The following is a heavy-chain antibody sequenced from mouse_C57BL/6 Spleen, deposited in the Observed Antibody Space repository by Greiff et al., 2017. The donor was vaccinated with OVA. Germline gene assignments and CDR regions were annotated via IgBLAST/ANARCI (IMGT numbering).Heavy chain of an antibody. CDR1: GFSFTSYG. J-gene: IGHJ3*01. V-gene: IGHV2-2*01. Sequence: VQLQESGPGLVQPSQSLSITCTVSGFSFTSYGVHWVRQSPGKGLEWLGVIWSGGSTDYNAAFISRLSISTDTSKSQVFFKMKSVQADDKAIDYCARKGLGRGFAYWGQGTLVTVSA. D-gene: IGHD4-1*01. CDR2: IWSGGST. CDR3: ARKGLGRGFAY.